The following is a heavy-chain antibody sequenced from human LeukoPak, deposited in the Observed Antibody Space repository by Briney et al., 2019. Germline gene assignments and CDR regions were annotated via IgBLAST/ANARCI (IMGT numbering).Heavy chain of an antibody. CDR1: GGSISSGGYY. CDR2: IYYSGST. J-gene: IGHJ4*02. CDR3: ARTSRSYYYDSSGSYYFDY. Sequence: SQTLSLTCTVSGGSISSGGYYWSWIRQHPGKGLEWIGYIYYSGSTYHNPSLKSRVTISVDTSKNQFSLKLSSVTAADTAVYYCARTSRSYYYDSSGSYYFDYWGRGTLVTVSS. V-gene: IGHV4-31*03. D-gene: IGHD3-22*01.